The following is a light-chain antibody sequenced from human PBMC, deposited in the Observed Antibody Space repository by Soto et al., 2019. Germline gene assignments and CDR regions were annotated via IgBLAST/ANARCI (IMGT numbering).Light chain of an antibody. Sequence: QPVLTQPPSVSGAPGQRVTISCTGSSSKIGAGYDVHWYQQLPGTAPKLLISGNSNRPSGVPDRFSGSKSGTSASLAITGLQAEDEADYYCQSYDSSLSGVVFGGGTQRTVL. V-gene: IGLV1-40*01. CDR2: GNS. CDR1: SSKIGAGYD. CDR3: QSYDSSLSGVV. J-gene: IGLJ2*01.